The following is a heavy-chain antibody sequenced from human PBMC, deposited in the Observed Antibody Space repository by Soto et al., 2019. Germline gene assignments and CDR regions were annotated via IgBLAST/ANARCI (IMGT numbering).Heavy chain of an antibody. V-gene: IGHV1-2*04. CDR1: GYTFTGYY. J-gene: IGHJ6*02. CDR2: INPNSGCT. CDR3: ARDKRPGAGAAAGLYYYYYGMDV. D-gene: IGHD6-13*01. Sequence: ASVKVSCKASGYTFTGYYMHWVRQAPGQGLEWMGWINPNSGCTNYAQKFQGWVTMTRDTSISTAYMELSRLRSDDTAVYYCARDKRPGAGAAAGLYYYYYGMDVWGQGTTVTVSS.